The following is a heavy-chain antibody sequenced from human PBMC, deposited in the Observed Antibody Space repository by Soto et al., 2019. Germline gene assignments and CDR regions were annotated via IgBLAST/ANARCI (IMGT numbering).Heavy chain of an antibody. Sequence: SLRLSCAASGFTFDDYAMHWVRQAPGTGLEWVSGISWNSGSIGYADSVKGRFTISRDNAKNSLYLQMNSLRAEDTALYYCAKDIIPYRSSWYGWVSYAFDMWGQGTMLTFSS. CDR3: AKDIIPYRSSWYGWVSYAFDM. V-gene: IGHV3-9*01. CDR2: ISWNSGSI. D-gene: IGHD6-13*01. J-gene: IGHJ3*02. CDR1: GFTFDDYA.